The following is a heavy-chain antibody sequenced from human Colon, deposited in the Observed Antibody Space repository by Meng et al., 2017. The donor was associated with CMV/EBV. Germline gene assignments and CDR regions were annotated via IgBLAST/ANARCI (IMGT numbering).Heavy chain of an antibody. CDR3: ARDLQLST. CDR1: GFTFSSYS. CDR2: ITSSSGTI. D-gene: IGHD5-18*01. V-gene: IGHV3-48*04. J-gene: IGHJ5*02. Sequence: GGSLRLSCAASGFTFSSYSMNWVRQAPGKGLEWVSSITSSSGTIYYADSVKGRFTIFRDNAKNSLHLQMNSLRADDTAVYYGARDLQLSTWGQGTLVTVSS.